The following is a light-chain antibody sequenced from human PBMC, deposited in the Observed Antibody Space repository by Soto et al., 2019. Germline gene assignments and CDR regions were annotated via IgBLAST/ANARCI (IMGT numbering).Light chain of an antibody. J-gene: IGKJ5*01. CDR1: QGISSW. Sequence: DIQMTQSPSSVSASVGDRVTITCRASQGISSWLAWYQQKPGKAPNLLIYAESTLHSGVPSRFSGSGSGTDFTLSVSSLQHAYLATYYCRQATSFPITFGHGTRLEIK. CDR3: RQATSFPIT. CDR2: AES. V-gene: IGKV1D-12*01.